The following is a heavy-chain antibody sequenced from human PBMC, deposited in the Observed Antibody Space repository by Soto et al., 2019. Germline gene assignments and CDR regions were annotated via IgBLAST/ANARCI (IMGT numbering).Heavy chain of an antibody. V-gene: IGHV4-61*01. CDR3: ARYTYGLDY. Sequence: QVQLQESGPGLVKPSETLSLTCTVSGGSVSSGYYYWSWIRPPPKKGLEWIGYIYHTGSTNYNPSLKSRVTISADTSKNQFSLKLSSMTAADTAVYYCARYTYGLDYWGQGTLVTVSS. J-gene: IGHJ4*02. D-gene: IGHD5-18*01. CDR2: IYHTGST. CDR1: GGSVSSGYYY.